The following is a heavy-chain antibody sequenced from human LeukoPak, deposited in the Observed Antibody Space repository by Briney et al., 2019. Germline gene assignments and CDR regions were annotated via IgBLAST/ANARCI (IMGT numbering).Heavy chain of an antibody. Sequence: GASVKVSRKASGDTFTGYYMHWVRLAPGQGLEWIGWINVKTSATNYAQKFQGRVTMARDTSIRTVYMELSSLRSDDTALYYCARDSGYPYYFDFWGRGTLVTVSS. D-gene: IGHD3-22*01. J-gene: IGHJ4*02. CDR3: ARDSGYPYYFDF. CDR1: GDTFTGYY. V-gene: IGHV1-2*02. CDR2: INVKTSAT.